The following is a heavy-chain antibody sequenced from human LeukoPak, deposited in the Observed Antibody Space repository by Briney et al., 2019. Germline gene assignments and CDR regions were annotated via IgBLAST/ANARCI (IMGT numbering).Heavy chain of an antibody. J-gene: IGHJ3*02. CDR3: ARYYYGSASYRLEAFDI. V-gene: IGHV3-23*01. Sequence: GGSLRLSCEASGFXFSSYAMSWVRQAPGKGLEWVSTVGGGGGSTLTADSVKGRFTISRDNSKNTLYLQMNSLRAEYTAVYYCARYYYGSASYRLEAFDIWGQGTMVTVSS. CDR1: GFXFSSYA. D-gene: IGHD3-10*01. CDR2: VGGGGGST.